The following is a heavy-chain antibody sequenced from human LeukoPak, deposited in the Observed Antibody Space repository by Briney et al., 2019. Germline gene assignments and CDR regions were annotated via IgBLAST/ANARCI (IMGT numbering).Heavy chain of an antibody. CDR2: INPSGSSA. CDR3: ARAPGITIFGPSGDDAFDI. CDR1: GYSFTSYY. V-gene: IGHV1-46*01. J-gene: IGHJ3*02. Sequence: ASVKVSCKASGYSFTSYYMHWVRQAPGQGLEWMGFINPSGSSAAYAQKFQGRLTMTRDMFTSTDYMELTSLTSDDTAVYYCARAPGITIFGPSGDDAFDIWGQGTMVTVSS. D-gene: IGHD3-3*01.